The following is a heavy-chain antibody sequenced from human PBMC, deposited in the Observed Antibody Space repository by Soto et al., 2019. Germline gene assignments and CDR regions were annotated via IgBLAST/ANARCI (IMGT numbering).Heavy chain of an antibody. D-gene: IGHD3-3*01. CDR1: GFTVSSNY. CDR2: IYSGGST. V-gene: IGHV3-53*01. Sequence: GGSLRLSCAASGFTVSSNYMSWVRQAPGKGLEWVSVIYSGGSTYYADSVKGRFTISRDNSKNTLYLQMNSLRAEDTAVYYCARLRRFLEWYIDYWGQGTLVTVSS. CDR3: ARLRRFLEWYIDY. J-gene: IGHJ4*02.